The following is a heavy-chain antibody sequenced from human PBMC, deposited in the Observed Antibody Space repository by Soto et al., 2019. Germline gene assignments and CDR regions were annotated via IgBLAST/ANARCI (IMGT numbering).Heavy chain of an antibody. Sequence: QVQLQQWGAGLLKPSETLSLTCAVYGGFVSSGSYYWSWIRQPPGKGLEWIGEMSHRGGTHFNPSLKSRVTISVDTSKNQFSLKMSSVTAADMALYYCARVERGTATTVVDAFDIWGPGTMVTVSS. CDR3: ARVERGTATTVVDAFDI. J-gene: IGHJ3*02. V-gene: IGHV4-34*01. CDR1: GGFVSSGSYY. CDR2: MSHRGGT. D-gene: IGHD1-1*01.